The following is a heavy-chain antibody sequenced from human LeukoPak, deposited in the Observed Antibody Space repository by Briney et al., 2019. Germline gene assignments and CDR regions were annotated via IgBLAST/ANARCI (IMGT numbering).Heavy chain of an antibody. CDR2: IYSSGST. D-gene: IGHD3-10*01. CDR3: ARSDGYGLVGI. Sequence: SETLSLTCSVSGASISSGSNYWGWIRQPPGKTLEWIGSIYSSGSTYYNPSLKSRVIIIIDTPNNHFSLTLSSVTAADTAVYYCARSDGYGLVGIWGQGTMVTVSS. CDR1: GASISSGSNY. J-gene: IGHJ3*02. V-gene: IGHV4-39*07.